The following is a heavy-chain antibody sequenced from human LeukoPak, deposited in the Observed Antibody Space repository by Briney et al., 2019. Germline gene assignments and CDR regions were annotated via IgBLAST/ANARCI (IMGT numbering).Heavy chain of an antibody. CDR3: ARDDGYGDYSPDDY. CDR1: GYTFTSYY. Sequence: ASVKVSCKASGYTFTSYYMHGVRQAPGEGLEGMGIINPSGCSTNYAQKFHGRVTMTRHTSTGTVSTHLSSVRSEDTAEYCCARDDGYGDYSPDDYWGQGTLVTVSS. D-gene: IGHD4-17*01. CDR2: INPSGCST. V-gene: IGHV1-46*01. J-gene: IGHJ4*02.